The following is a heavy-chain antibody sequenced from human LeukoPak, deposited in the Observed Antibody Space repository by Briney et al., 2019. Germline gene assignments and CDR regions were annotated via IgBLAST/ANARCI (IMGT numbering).Heavy chain of an antibody. D-gene: IGHD3-22*01. CDR1: GGSFSGYH. Sequence: SETLSLTCTVYGGSFSGYHWTWIRQPPGKGLEWIGEINHSGSTNYNPSLKSRVTISVDTSKNQFSLKLSSVTAADTAVYYCASGENGDSSGYYFRFDYWGQGTLVTVSS. V-gene: IGHV4-34*01. CDR2: INHSGST. CDR3: ASGENGDSSGYYFRFDY. J-gene: IGHJ4*02.